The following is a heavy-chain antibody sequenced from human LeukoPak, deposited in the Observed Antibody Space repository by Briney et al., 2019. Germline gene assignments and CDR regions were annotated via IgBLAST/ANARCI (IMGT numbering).Heavy chain of an antibody. J-gene: IGHJ5*02. V-gene: IGHV1-8*01. Sequence: GASVKVSCKASGYTFTGYDINWVRQATGQGLEWMGWMNPNSGNTGYAQKFQGRVTMTRNTSISTVYMELSSLRSEDTAVYYCARGGYCSTTSCYGTGFDPWGQGTLVTVSS. CDR1: GYTFTGYD. CDR2: MNPNSGNT. CDR3: ARGGYCSTTSCYGTGFDP. D-gene: IGHD2-2*01.